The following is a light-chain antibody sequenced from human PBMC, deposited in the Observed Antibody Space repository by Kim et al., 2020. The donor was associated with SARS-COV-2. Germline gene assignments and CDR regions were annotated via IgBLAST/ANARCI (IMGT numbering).Light chain of an antibody. CDR2: DVS. V-gene: IGLV2-14*03. CDR3: SSYTSSSTLYV. Sequence: QPASVSGSPGQSITISCTGTSSDVGGYNYVSWYQQHPGKAPKLMIYDVSNRPSGVSNRFSGSKSGNTASLTISGLQAEDEADYYCSSYTSSSTLYVFGTGTKVTVL. CDR1: SSDVGGYNY. J-gene: IGLJ1*01.